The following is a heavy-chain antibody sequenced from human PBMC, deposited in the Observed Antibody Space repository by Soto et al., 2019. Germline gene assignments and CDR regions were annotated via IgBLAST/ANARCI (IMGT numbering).Heavy chain of an antibody. CDR1: GGSIRRSSYY. V-gene: IGHV4-39*01. J-gene: IGHJ3*02. CDR3: ARVGYCTNGVCQAAFDI. D-gene: IGHD2-8*01. CDR2: IYYSGST. Sequence: QLQLQESGPGLVKPSETLSLTCTVSGGSIRRSSYYWGWIRQPPGKGLEWIGSIYYSGSTYYNPSLKSRVTISVDTSKNQYSLKLRSVTAADTAVYYCARVGYCTNGVCQAAFDIWGQGTMVTVSS.